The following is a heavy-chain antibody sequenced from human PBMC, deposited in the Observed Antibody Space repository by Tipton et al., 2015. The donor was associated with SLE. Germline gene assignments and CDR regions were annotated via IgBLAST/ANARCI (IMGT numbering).Heavy chain of an antibody. D-gene: IGHD5-12*01. Sequence: SLRLSCVASGFTFNDYAMHWVRQAPGRGLEWVSGINWNSDNRGYADSVKGRFTISRDNAKNSLYLQINSLRPEDTVLYYCAKDIGNSGYLFDYWGQGALVTVSS. V-gene: IGHV3-9*01. CDR2: INWNSDNR. CDR3: AKDIGNSGYLFDY. J-gene: IGHJ4*02. CDR1: GFTFNDYA.